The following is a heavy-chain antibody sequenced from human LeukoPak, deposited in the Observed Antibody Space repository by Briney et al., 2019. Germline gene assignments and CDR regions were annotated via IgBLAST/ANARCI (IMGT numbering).Heavy chain of an antibody. D-gene: IGHD6-19*01. V-gene: IGHV3-30*04. CDR3: ARDLGETEQWLVLFY. J-gene: IGHJ4*02. Sequence: GGSLRLSCAASGFTFSSYAMHWVRQAPGKGLEWVAVISYDGSNKYYADSVKGRFTISRDNSKNTLYLQMNSLRAEDTAVYYCARDLGETEQWLVLFYWGQGTLVTVSS. CDR2: ISYDGSNK. CDR1: GFTFSSYA.